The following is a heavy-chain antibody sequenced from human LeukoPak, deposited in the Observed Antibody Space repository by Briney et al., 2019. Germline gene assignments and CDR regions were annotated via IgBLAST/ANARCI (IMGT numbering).Heavy chain of an antibody. CDR3: ARASGYYYYFYMGV. V-gene: IGHV3-48*03. CDR1: GFTFSSYE. J-gene: IGHJ6*03. CDR2: ISSSGSTI. Sequence: GGSLRLSCAASGFTFSSYEMNWVRQAPGKGLEWVSYISSSGSTIYYADSVKGRFTISRDNSKNTLYLQMNSLRAEDTAVYYCARASGYYYYFYMGVWGKGTTVTISS.